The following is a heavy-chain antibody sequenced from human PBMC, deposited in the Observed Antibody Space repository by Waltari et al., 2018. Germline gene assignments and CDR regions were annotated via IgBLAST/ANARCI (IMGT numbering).Heavy chain of an antibody. D-gene: IGHD3-10*01. V-gene: IGHV4-34*01. CDR2: INHSGRT. CDR1: GGSFSGYY. CDR3: ARGFAGSGSYSNY. J-gene: IGHJ4*02. Sequence: QVQLQQWGAGLLKPSETLSLTCAVYGGSFSGYYWSWIRQPPGKGLEWIGEINHSGRTNYNPSLKSRVTISVDTSKNQFSLKLSAVTAADTAVYYCARGFAGSGSYSNYWGQGTLVTVSS.